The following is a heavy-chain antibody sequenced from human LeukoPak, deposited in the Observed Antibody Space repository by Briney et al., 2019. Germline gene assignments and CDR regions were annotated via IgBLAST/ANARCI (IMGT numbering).Heavy chain of an antibody. CDR3: ARDSSVVPAAY. D-gene: IGHD2-2*01. J-gene: IGHJ4*02. CDR2: ISSSSSYI. CDR1: GFTVSSNY. Sequence: GGSLRLSCAASGFTVSSNYMSWVRQAPGKGLEWVSSISSSSSYIYYADSVKGRFTISRDNAKNSLYLQMNSLRAEDTAVYYCARDSSVVPAAYWGQGTLVTVSS. V-gene: IGHV3-21*01.